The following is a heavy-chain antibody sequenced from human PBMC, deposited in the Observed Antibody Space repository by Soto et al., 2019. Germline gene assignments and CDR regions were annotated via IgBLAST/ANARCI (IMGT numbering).Heavy chain of an antibody. Sequence: EVQLGESGGGLVQPGGSLRLSCAASGFTVSTKYMSWVRQAPGTGLEWVSVIYSGGSTFYADSVRGRFTISRDNSKNTVNLQMNSLRAEDTAVYYCARDPWAADYWGQGTLVTVSS. CDR1: GFTVSTKY. J-gene: IGHJ4*02. CDR2: IYSGGST. CDR3: ARDPWAADY. V-gene: IGHV3-66*01. D-gene: IGHD3-16*01.